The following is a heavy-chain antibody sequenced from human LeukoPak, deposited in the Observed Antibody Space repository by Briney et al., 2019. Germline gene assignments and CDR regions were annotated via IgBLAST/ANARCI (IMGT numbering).Heavy chain of an antibody. CDR2: IWYDGSNK. Sequence: GGSLRLSCAASGFTFSSYGMHWVRQAPGKGLEWVAVIWYDGSNKYYADSVKGRFTISRDNSKNTLYLQMNSLRAEDTAVYCCAKDRRNYYDSSGYLFSDAFDIWGQGTMVTVSS. CDR3: AKDRRNYYDSSGYLFSDAFDI. D-gene: IGHD3-22*01. CDR1: GFTFSSYG. J-gene: IGHJ3*02. V-gene: IGHV3-33*06.